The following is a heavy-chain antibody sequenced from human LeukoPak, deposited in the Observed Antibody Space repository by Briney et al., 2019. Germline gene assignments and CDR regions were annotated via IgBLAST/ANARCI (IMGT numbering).Heavy chain of an antibody. D-gene: IGHD3-22*01. J-gene: IGHJ4*02. Sequence: GGSLRLSCAASGFTFSSNTMNWVRQAPGQGLEWVSSISSSGSYIYYADSVKGRFTISRDNAKNSLYLQMNSLRADDTAVYYRARVDGGHSGFDDYWGQGTLVTVAS. V-gene: IGHV3-21*01. CDR3: ARVDGGHSGFDDY. CDR2: ISSSGSYI. CDR1: GFTFSSNT.